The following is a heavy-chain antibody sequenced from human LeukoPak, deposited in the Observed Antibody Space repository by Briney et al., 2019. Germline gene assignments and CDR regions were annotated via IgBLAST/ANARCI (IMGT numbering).Heavy chain of an antibody. CDR3: ARERYYYDSSGYYSPDPEIDY. D-gene: IGHD3-22*01. V-gene: IGHV3-9*01. Sequence: PGGSLRLSCAVSGFTFDDYAMHWVRQAPGKGLEWVSGISWNSGTIGYADSVKGRFTISRDNAKNSLYLQMNSLRAEDTAVYYCARERYYYDSSGYYSPDPEIDYWGQGTLVTVSS. CDR1: GFTFDDYA. CDR2: ISWNSGTI. J-gene: IGHJ4*02.